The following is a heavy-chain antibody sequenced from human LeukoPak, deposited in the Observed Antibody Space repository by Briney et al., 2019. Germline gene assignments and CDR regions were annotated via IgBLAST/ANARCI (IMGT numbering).Heavy chain of an antibody. CDR3: AKSGNVFTIFYYFDY. CDR1: GFTFSSYA. D-gene: IGHD3-9*01. CDR2: ISGSGGST. Sequence: PGVSLRLSCAASGFTFSSYAMSWVRQAPGKGLEWVSAISGSGGSTYYADSVKGRFTISRDNSKNTLYLQMNSLRAEDTAVYYCAKSGNVFTIFYYFDYWGQGTLVTVSS. J-gene: IGHJ4*02. V-gene: IGHV3-23*01.